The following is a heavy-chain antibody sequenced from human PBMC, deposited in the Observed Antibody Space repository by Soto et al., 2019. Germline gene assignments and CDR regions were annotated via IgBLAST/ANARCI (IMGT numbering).Heavy chain of an antibody. J-gene: IGHJ4*02. V-gene: IGHV3-9*01. CDR3: AKDRGLVLSVYFDY. CDR1: GFTFDDYA. Sequence: EVQLVESGGGLVQPGRSLRLSCAASGFTFDDYAMHWVRQAPGKGLEWVSGISWNSGSIGYADSVKGRFTISRDNAKNSLYLQMNSLRAEDTAMYYCAKDRGLVLSVYFDYRGQGTLVTVSS. D-gene: IGHD6-19*01. CDR2: ISWNSGSI.